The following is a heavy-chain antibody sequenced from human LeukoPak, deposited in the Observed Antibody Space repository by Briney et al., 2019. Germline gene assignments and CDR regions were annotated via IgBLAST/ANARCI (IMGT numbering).Heavy chain of an antibody. CDR1: GFTFSSYP. CDR2: ISARGDDI. D-gene: IGHD3-3*01. CDR3: APSVLSSFDY. Sequence: GGCLRLSCAASGFTFSSYPMTWVRQAPGKGLEWVSSISARGDDIYYGDSVKGRVTISRDNSKNTLYLQVNSLRAEDTAVYYCAPSVLSSFDYWGQGTLVIVSS. V-gene: IGHV3-23*01. J-gene: IGHJ4*02.